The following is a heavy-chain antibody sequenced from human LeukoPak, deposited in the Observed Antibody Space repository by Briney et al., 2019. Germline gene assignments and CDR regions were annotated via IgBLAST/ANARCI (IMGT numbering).Heavy chain of an antibody. D-gene: IGHD4-23*01. J-gene: IGHJ4*02. CDR2: ISYDGSNK. V-gene: IGHV3-30*04. CDR3: ARGARKGDDYGGFFDY. CDR1: GFTFSSYA. Sequence: GGSLRLSCAASGFTFSSYATHWVRQAPGKGLQWVAVISYDGSNKYYADSVKGRFTISRDNSKNTLYLQMNSLRPEDTAVYYCARGARKGDDYGGFFDYWGQGTLVTVSS.